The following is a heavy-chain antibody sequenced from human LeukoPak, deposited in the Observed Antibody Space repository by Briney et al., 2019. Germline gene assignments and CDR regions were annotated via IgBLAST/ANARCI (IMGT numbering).Heavy chain of an antibody. Sequence: PGGSRRLSCAASGFTFSSYAMHWVRQTPGKGLEYVSAISTNGGSTYYANSEKGRFTISRDNSKNTLYLQMGSLRAEDTAVYYCARAQLTSMVADYWGQGTLVTVSS. J-gene: IGHJ4*02. V-gene: IGHV3-64*01. CDR3: ARAQLTSMVADY. CDR1: GFTFSSYA. D-gene: IGHD5-18*01. CDR2: ISTNGGST.